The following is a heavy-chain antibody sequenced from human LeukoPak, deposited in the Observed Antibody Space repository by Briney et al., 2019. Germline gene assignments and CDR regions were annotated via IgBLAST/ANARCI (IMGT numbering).Heavy chain of an antibody. CDR2: ISAYNGNT. CDR3: ARDAPEAVAGDFDY. D-gene: IGHD6-19*01. CDR1: GGTFSSYA. J-gene: IGHJ4*02. Sequence: ASVKVSCKASGGTFSSYAISWVRQAPGQGLEWMGWISAYNGNTNYAQKLQGRVTMTTDTSTSTAYMELRSLRSDDTAVYYCARDAPEAVAGDFDYWGQGTLVTVSS. V-gene: IGHV1-18*01.